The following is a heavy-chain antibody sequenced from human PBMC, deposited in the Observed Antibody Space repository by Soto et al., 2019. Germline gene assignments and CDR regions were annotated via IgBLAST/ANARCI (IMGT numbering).Heavy chain of an antibody. CDR3: ASPHYYDSSGYYPRPFDY. J-gene: IGHJ4*02. CDR1: GFTFSSYA. V-gene: IGHV3-30-3*01. D-gene: IGHD3-22*01. Sequence: GGSLRLSCAASGFTFSSYAMHWVRQAPGKGLEWVAVISYDGSNKYYADSVKGRFTISRVNSKNTLYLQMNSLRAEDTAVYYCASPHYYDSSGYYPRPFDYWGQGTLVTVS. CDR2: ISYDGSNK.